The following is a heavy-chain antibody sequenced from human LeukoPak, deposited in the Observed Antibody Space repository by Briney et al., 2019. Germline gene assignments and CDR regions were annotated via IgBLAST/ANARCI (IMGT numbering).Heavy chain of an antibody. J-gene: IGHJ4*02. Sequence: ASVKVSCKASGYTFTGYYMHWVRQAPGQGLEWMGWINANSGGTNYAQKFQGSVTMTRDTSNSTAYMELSSLRSDDTAVYYCARGFPYSNGWYGVDYWGQGTLVTVSS. CDR2: INANSGGT. D-gene: IGHD6-19*01. CDR1: GYTFTGYY. CDR3: ARGFPYSNGWYGVDY. V-gene: IGHV1-2*02.